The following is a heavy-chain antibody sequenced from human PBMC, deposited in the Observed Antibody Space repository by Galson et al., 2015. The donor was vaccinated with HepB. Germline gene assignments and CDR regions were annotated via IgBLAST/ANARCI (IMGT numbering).Heavy chain of an antibody. CDR2: ISAYNGST. CDR1: GYTFTSYG. CDR3: ARWRPSRDYYMDV. D-gene: IGHD3-10*01. J-gene: IGHJ6*03. Sequence: SVKVSCKASGYTFTSYGISWVRQAPGQGLEWMGWISAYNGSTNYAQKLQGRVTMTTDTSTSTAYMELRSLRSDDTAVYYCARWRPSRDYYMDVWGKGTTVTVSS. V-gene: IGHV1-18*01.